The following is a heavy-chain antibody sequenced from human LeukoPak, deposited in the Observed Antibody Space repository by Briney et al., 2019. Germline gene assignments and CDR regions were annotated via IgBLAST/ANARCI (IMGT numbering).Heavy chain of an antibody. V-gene: IGHV3-30-3*01. CDR1: GFTFSSYA. D-gene: IGHD3-3*01. J-gene: IGHJ6*02. Sequence: GGSLRLSCAASGFTFSSYAMHWVRQAPGKGLEWVAVISYDGSNKYYADSVKGRFTISRDNSKNTLYLQMNSLRAEDTAVYYCAREEARSSYDFWSGYSVKYYYGMDVWGQGTTVTVSS. CDR3: AREEARSSYDFWSGYSVKYYYGMDV. CDR2: ISYDGSNK.